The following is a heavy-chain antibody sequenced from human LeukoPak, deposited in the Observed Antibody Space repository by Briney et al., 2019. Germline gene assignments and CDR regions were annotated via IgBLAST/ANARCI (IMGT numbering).Heavy chain of an antibody. V-gene: IGHV3-48*03. CDR3: ARDRPYSSSWRYFQH. CDR2: ISSSGSTI. CDR1: GFTFSSYE. J-gene: IGHJ1*01. D-gene: IGHD6-6*01. Sequence: GGSLRLSCAASGFTFSSYEMNWVRQASGKGLEWVSYISSSGSTIYYADSVKGRFTISRDNAKNSLYLQMNSLRAEDTAVYYCARDRPYSSSWRYFQHWGQGTLVTVSS.